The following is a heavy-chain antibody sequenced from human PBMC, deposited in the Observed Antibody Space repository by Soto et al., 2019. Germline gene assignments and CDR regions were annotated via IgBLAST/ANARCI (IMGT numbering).Heavy chain of an antibody. CDR2: ISDYGRI. V-gene: IGHV3-74*01. J-gene: IGHJ4*02. Sequence: EVQLVESGGGLVQPGGSLRLSCAASGFTFRNYWMHWVRQVPGKGLVWVSRISDYGRINYADSVKGRFTISRDDAKSELYLQMNNLRAEDTAVYYCARGGVEPFDYWGQGALVTVSS. D-gene: IGHD3-10*01. CDR1: GFTFRNYW. CDR3: ARGGVEPFDY.